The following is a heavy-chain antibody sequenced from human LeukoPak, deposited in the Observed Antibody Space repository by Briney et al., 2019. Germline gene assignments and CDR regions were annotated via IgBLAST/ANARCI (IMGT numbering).Heavy chain of an antibody. Sequence: VASVKVSCKASGYTFTSCGISWVRQAPGQGLEWMGWISAYNGNTNYAQKLQGRVTMTTDTSTSTAYMELRSLRSDDTAVYYCARDRKGVYDILTGYYFNWFDPWGQGTLVTVSS. V-gene: IGHV1-18*01. CDR1: GYTFTSCG. D-gene: IGHD3-9*01. CDR3: ARDRKGVYDILTGYYFNWFDP. J-gene: IGHJ5*02. CDR2: ISAYNGNT.